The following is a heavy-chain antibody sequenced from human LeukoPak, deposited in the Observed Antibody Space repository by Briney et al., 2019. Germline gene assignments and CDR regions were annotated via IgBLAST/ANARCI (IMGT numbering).Heavy chain of an antibody. Sequence: GGSLRLSCAASGFTFSSYWMHWVRQAPGKGLVWVSRINSDGSSTSYADSVKGRFTISRDNAKNTLYLQMNSLKTEDTAVYYCTTDQITMVRGVMGDYYYYMDVWGKGTTVTISS. V-gene: IGHV3-74*01. CDR1: GFTFSSYW. D-gene: IGHD3-10*01. CDR2: INSDGSST. CDR3: TTDQITMVRGVMGDYYYYMDV. J-gene: IGHJ6*03.